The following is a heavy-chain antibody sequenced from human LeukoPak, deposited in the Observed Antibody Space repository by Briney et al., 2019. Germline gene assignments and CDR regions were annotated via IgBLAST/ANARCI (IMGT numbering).Heavy chain of an antibody. D-gene: IGHD3-3*01. V-gene: IGHV1-18*01. CDR2: ISAYNGNT. CDR3: ARKASPGAYYDFWSGYDYYYYMDV. J-gene: IGHJ6*03. CDR1: GHTFTSYG. Sequence: ASVKVSCKASGHTFTSYGISWVRQAPGQGLEWMGWISAYNGNTNYAQKLQGRVTMTTDTSTSTAYMELRSLRSDDTAVYYCARKASPGAYYDFWSGYDYYYYMDVWGKGTTVTVSS.